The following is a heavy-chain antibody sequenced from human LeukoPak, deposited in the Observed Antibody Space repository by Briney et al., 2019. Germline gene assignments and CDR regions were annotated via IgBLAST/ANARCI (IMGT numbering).Heavy chain of an antibody. CDR3: ARDHTVTTPLDY. Sequence: GGTLRLSCAASGFTFSSYSMNWVRQAPGKGLEWVSSISSSSSYIYYADSVKGRFTISRDNAKNSLYLQMNSLRAEDTAVYYCARDHTVTTPLDYWGQGTLVTVSS. D-gene: IGHD4-17*01. V-gene: IGHV3-21*01. CDR2: ISSSSSYI. J-gene: IGHJ4*02. CDR1: GFTFSSYS.